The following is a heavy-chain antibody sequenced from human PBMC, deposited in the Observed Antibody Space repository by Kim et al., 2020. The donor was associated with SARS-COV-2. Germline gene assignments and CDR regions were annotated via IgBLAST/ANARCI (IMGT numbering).Heavy chain of an antibody. D-gene: IGHD3-16*02. Sequence: SETLSLTCTVSGGPVTGYYWSWIRQPPGKGLEWIGYIYYSGSTNYNPSLKSRVTISVDTSKNQFSLKLSSVSAADTAVYYCANTQYESFGMDVWGQGTTVTVSS. V-gene: IGHV4-59*02. CDR2: IYYSGST. CDR1: GGPVTGYY. CDR3: ANTQYESFGMDV. J-gene: IGHJ6*01.